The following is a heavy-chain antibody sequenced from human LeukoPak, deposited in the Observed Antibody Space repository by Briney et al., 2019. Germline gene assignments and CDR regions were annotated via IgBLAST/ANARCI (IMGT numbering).Heavy chain of an antibody. CDR2: ISSSSSYI. V-gene: IGHV3-21*01. J-gene: IGHJ4*02. Sequence: GGSLRLSCAAPGFTFSSYSMNWVRQAPGKGLEWVSSISSSSSYIYYADSVKGRFTISRDNAKNSLYLQMNSLRAEDTAVYYCARDIYDFWSGYYSGFGYWGQGTLVTVSS. CDR1: GFTFSSYS. D-gene: IGHD3-3*01. CDR3: ARDIYDFWSGYYSGFGY.